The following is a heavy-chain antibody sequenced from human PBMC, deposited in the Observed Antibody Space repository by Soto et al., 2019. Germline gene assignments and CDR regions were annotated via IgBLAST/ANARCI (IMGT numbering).Heavy chain of an antibody. J-gene: IGHJ4*02. Sequence: GESLKISCKGSGYSFAGYWITWVRQEPGKGLEWMGRIDPSDSQTYYSPSFRGHVTISVTKSITTVFLQWSSLRASDTAMYYCARQIYDSDTGPNFQYYFDSWGQGTPVTVSS. CDR2: IDPSDSQT. CDR3: ARQIYDSDTGPNFQYYFDS. D-gene: IGHD3-22*01. V-gene: IGHV5-10-1*01. CDR1: GYSFAGYW.